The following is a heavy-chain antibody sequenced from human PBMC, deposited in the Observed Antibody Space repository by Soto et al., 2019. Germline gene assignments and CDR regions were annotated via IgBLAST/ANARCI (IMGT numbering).Heavy chain of an antibody. Sequence: GGSLRLSCAASGFTFSGDWMTWVRQSPGKGLEWVSVISGSVGSTYYADSVKGRFTITRDNSKNTLYLQMNSLRAEDTAVYYCAKAGGAAGTVDYFDYWGQGTLVTVSS. CDR3: AKAGGAAGTVDYFDY. CDR1: GFTFSGDW. CDR2: ISGSVGST. D-gene: IGHD6-13*01. V-gene: IGHV3-23*01. J-gene: IGHJ4*02.